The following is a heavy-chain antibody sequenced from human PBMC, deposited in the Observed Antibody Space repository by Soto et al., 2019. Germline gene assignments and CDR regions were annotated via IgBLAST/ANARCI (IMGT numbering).Heavy chain of an antibody. CDR3: AREYCSSGSCYLLALNWFDP. D-gene: IGHD2-15*01. J-gene: IGHJ5*02. CDR2: IIPILGIA. V-gene: IGHV1-69*08. Sequence: QVQLVQSGAEVKKPGSSVKVSCKASGGTFSSYTISWVRQAPGQGLEWMGRIIPILGIANYAQKFQGRVTITADKSTSTAYMELSSLRSEDTAVYYCAREYCSSGSCYLLALNWFDPWGQGTLVTVSS. CDR1: GGTFSSYT.